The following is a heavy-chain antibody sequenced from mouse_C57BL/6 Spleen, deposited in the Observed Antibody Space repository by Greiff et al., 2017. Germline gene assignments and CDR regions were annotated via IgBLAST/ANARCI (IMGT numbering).Heavy chain of an antibody. Sequence: VQLQQPGTELVKPGASVKLSCKASGYTFTSYWMHWVKQRPGQGLEWIGNINPSNGGTNYNEKFKSKATLTVDNSSSTAYMQLRSLTSEYSAVYYCAHYYGSSYMYWYFDVWGTGTTVTVSS. CDR3: AHYYGSSYMYWYFDV. CDR1: GYTFTSYW. J-gene: IGHJ1*03. CDR2: INPSNGGT. D-gene: IGHD1-1*01. V-gene: IGHV1-53*01.